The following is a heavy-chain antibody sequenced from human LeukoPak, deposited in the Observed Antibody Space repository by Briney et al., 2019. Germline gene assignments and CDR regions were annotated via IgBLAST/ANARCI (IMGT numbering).Heavy chain of an antibody. CDR2: MYLSGTT. CDR1: GDSINSLDL. D-gene: IGHD3-22*01. CDR3: AGLVGRYSSGLYYYYFDY. V-gene: IGHV4-4*02. Sequence: SETLSLTCTVSGDSINSLDLWSWVRQPPGKGLERIGAMYLSGTTHSNPSVKSRVTISIDKSKDQFFLNLSSVTAADTAVYYCAGLVGRYSSGLYYYYFDYWGQGTLVTVSS. J-gene: IGHJ4*02.